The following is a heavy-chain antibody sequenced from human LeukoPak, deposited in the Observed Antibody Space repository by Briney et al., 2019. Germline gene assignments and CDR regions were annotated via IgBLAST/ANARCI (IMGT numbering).Heavy chain of an antibody. CDR2: IYPGESDT. D-gene: IGHD2-15*01. Sequence: GESLKISCKGSGYSFTNGWIGWVRQMPGKGLEWMGIIYPGESDTRYSPSFRGQVTISADKSITTTYLQWSSLKASDTAMYYCARARCGGSCYFDFWGQGTLVTVSS. V-gene: IGHV5-51*01. CDR3: ARARCGGSCYFDF. J-gene: IGHJ4*02. CDR1: GYSFTNGW.